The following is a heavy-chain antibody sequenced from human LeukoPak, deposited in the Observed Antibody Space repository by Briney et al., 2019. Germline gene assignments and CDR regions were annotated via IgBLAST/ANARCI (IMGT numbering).Heavy chain of an antibody. J-gene: IGHJ3*02. CDR1: GGSISSGNYY. CDR3: AKLQGGSSSLTGYAFDI. V-gene: IGHV4-30-4*01. Sequence: PSQTLSLTCTVSGGSISSGNYYWSWIRQPPGKGLEWIGYIYYSGSTYYNPSLKSRVTISVDTSKNQFSLKLSSVTAADTAVYYCAKLQGGSSSLTGYAFDIWGQGTMVTVSS. D-gene: IGHD6-6*01. CDR2: IYYSGST.